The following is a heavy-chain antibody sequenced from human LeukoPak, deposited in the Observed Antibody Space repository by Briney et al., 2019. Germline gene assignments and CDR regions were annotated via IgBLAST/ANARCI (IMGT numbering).Heavy chain of an antibody. V-gene: IGHV3-23*01. D-gene: IGHD4-23*01. CDR2: ISCTGGST. J-gene: IGHJ4*02. CDR3: AKDLSSGGLCFDY. CDR1: GVTFSKYA. Sequence: VVSLRLSCAASGVTFSKYAISWVRQAPGNGLEWVSAISCTGGSTYYAGSVRGRFTISRDNSKNTLYLQMTSLRAEDTAVYYCAKDLSSGGLCFDYWGPGTLVTVSS.